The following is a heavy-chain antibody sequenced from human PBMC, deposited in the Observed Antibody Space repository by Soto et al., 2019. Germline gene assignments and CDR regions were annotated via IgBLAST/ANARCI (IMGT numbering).Heavy chain of an antibody. CDR2: IRKDGSQR. V-gene: IGHV3-7*05. J-gene: IGHJ3*02. CDR1: EFAFSSYW. D-gene: IGHD6-25*01. CDR3: ARDVSPGSSGLYFDAFDN. Sequence: EVQLVESGGGMVQPGGSLTLSCAASEFAFSSYWMTWVRQAPGKWLEWVANIRKDGSQRSYLDSVRGRFTISRDNSKNSLYLQMNSLRAEDTALYFCARDVSPGSSGLYFDAFDNWGQGTMVTVSS.